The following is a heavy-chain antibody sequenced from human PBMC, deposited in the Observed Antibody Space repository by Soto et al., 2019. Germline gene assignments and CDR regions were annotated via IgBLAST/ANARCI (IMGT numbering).Heavy chain of an antibody. CDR2: ISGSGGST. J-gene: IGHJ6*02. CDR3: AKEGSAARSYGMEV. CDR1: GYTFSSYA. V-gene: IGHV3-23*01. D-gene: IGHD6-6*01. Sequence: LRLSCAASGYTFSSYAMSWVRQAPGKGLEWVSAISGSGGSTYYADSVKGRFTISRDNSKNTLYLQMNSLRAEDTAVYYCAKEGSAARSYGMEVWGQGTTVTVSS.